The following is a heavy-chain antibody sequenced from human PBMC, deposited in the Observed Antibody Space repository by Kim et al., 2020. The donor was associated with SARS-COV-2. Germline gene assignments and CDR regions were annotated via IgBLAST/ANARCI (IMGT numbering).Heavy chain of an antibody. D-gene: IGHD6-19*01. Sequence: GGSLRLSCAASGFTFSSYGMHWVRQAPGKGLEWVSVISYDGSNKNYVDAVKGRFTISRDTSKNTLYLQMNSPRAEDTAVYYCARGIASYSSGWIYYYYGMGVWGQGTTVTASS. V-gene: IGHV3-30*04. CDR3: ARGIASYSSGWIYYYYGMGV. CDR1: GFTFSSYG. CDR2: ISYDGSNK. J-gene: IGHJ6*02.